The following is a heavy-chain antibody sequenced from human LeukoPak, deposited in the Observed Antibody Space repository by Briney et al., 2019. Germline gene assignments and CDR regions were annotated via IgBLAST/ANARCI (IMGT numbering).Heavy chain of an antibody. V-gene: IGHV1-2*02. D-gene: IGHD3-3*01. Sequence: ASVTVSCKASGYTFTGYYMRWVRQAPGQGLEWMGWINPNSGGTNYAQKFQGRVTMTRDTSISTAYMELSRLRSDDTAVYYCARDAHDFWSGYRGMDVWGQGTTVTVSS. CDR1: GYTFTGYY. CDR2: INPNSGGT. J-gene: IGHJ6*02. CDR3: ARDAHDFWSGYRGMDV.